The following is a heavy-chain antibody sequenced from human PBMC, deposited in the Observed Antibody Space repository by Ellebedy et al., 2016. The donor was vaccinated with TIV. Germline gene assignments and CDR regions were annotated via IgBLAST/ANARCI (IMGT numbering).Heavy chain of an antibody. Sequence: PGGSLRLSCEASGFTFNSYGMHWVRQAPGKGLEWVAVIWYDGSNKYYADSVKGRFTIFGDNSKNTLYLQMNSLRAEDTAVYYCARDRTVVRGVFITGFDYWGQGTLVTVSS. CDR1: GFTFNSYG. CDR2: IWYDGSNK. CDR3: ARDRTVVRGVFITGFDY. V-gene: IGHV3-33*01. J-gene: IGHJ4*02. D-gene: IGHD3-10*01.